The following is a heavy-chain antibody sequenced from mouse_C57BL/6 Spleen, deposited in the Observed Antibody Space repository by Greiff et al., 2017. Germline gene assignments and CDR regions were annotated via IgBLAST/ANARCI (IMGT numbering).Heavy chain of an antibody. CDR2: ISYDGSN. CDR3: ARDYYGNLDY. Sequence: EVKLVESGPGLVKPSQSLSLTCSVTGYSITSGYYWNWIRQFPGNKLEWMGYISYDGSNNYNPSLKNRISITRDTSKNQFFLKLNSVTTEDTATCYCARDYYGNLDYWGQGTSVTVSS. D-gene: IGHD2-1*01. CDR1: GYSITSGYY. V-gene: IGHV3-6*01. J-gene: IGHJ4*01.